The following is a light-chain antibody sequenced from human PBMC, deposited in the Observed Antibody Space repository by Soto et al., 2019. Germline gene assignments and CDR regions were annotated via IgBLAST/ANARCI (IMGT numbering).Light chain of an antibody. CDR2: DVS. V-gene: IGKV1-5*01. CDR1: QSISAW. CDR3: QQYHRYYT. Sequence: DIQMTQSPSTLSASVGDRVTITCRASQSISAWLAWYQQQPGTAPNLLIYDVSTLDSGVPSRFSGSASGTEFPLTISRLESDDFATYYCQQYHRYYTFGQGTKVDIK. J-gene: IGKJ1*01.